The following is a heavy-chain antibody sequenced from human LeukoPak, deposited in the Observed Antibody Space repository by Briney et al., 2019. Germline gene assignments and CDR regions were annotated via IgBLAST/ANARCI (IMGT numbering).Heavy chain of an antibody. Sequence: SETLSLTCTVSGGSISSYYWSWIRQPPGKGLEWIGYIYYSGSTNYNPSLKSRVTISVDTSKNQFSLKLSSVTAAGTAVYYCARRGWDAFDIWGQGTMVTVSS. D-gene: IGHD2-15*01. CDR3: ARRGWDAFDI. CDR2: IYYSGST. J-gene: IGHJ3*02. CDR1: GGSISSYY. V-gene: IGHV4-59*01.